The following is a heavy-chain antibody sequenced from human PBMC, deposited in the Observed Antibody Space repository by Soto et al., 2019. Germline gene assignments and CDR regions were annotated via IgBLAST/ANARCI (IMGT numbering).Heavy chain of an antibody. J-gene: IGHJ4*02. CDR3: ARGVDTAMGTIDY. Sequence: SETLSLTCAVYGGSFSGYYWSWIRQPPGKGLEWIGEINHSGSTNYNPSLKSRVTISVDTSKNQFSLKLSSVTAADTAVYYCARGVDTAMGTIDYWGQGTLVTVSS. D-gene: IGHD5-18*01. CDR1: GGSFSGYY. V-gene: IGHV4-34*01. CDR2: INHSGST.